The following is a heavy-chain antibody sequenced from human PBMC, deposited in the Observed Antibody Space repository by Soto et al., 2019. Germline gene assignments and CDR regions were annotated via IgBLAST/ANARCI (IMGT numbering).Heavy chain of an antibody. J-gene: IGHJ4*02. CDR1: GFTFSTYG. CDR2: ISYDAKHK. CDR3: AKVAVQDLWSGYYTLFDY. V-gene: IGHV3-30*18. D-gene: IGHD3-3*01. Sequence: QVQLVESGGGVVQPRRSLRLSCAASGFTFSTYGMHWVRQAPGKGLEWVAVISYDAKHKYYADSLKARFTISRDNSKNTLYLQMDSLGAEDTAVYYWAKVAVQDLWSGYYTLFDYWSQGALVTVSS.